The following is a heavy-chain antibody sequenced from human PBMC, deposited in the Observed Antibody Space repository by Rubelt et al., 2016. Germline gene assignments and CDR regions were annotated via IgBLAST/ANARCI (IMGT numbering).Heavy chain of an antibody. D-gene: IGHD6-13*01. J-gene: IGHJ4*02. CDR3: ARAAIAAAGGFDY. Sequence: QVQLVQSGAEVKKPGASVKVSCKASGYTFTDYGIAWVRQAPGQGLEWMGWINPNSGGTNYEQKFEGWVTMTRDTSISTAYMELSRLRSDDTAVYYCARAAIAAAGGFDYWGQGTLVTVSS. V-gene: IGHV1-2*04. CDR2: INPNSGGT. CDR1: GYTFTDYG.